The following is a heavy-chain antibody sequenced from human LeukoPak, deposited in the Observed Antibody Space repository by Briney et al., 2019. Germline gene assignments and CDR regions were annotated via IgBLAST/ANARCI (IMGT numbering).Heavy chain of an antibody. CDR2: IYSGGST. CDR3: ASGFLNCSSTSCYAY. CDR1: GFTVSSNY. J-gene: IGHJ4*02. Sequence: GSLRLSCAASGFTVSSNYMSWVRQAPGKGLEWVSVIYSGGSTYYADSVKGRFTISRDNSKNTLYLQMNSLRAEDTAVYHCASGFLNCSSTSCYAYWGQGTLVTVSS. D-gene: IGHD2-2*01. V-gene: IGHV3-53*01.